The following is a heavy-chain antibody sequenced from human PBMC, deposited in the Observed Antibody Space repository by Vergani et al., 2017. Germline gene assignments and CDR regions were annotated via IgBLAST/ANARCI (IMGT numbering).Heavy chain of an antibody. CDR2: INPNRGVT. CDR1: GYTFTGYF. V-gene: IGHV1-2*02. J-gene: IGHJ4*02. D-gene: IGHD1-26*01. Sequence: QVRLMQSAAEVKKPGASVRVSCKASGYTFTGYFIHWLRQAPGQGLEWMGWINPNRGVTNYGQKFHGRVTMTSDTSTNTVYMELSRRKSDDTALYYCAKDRANSGAYRIDFWGPGTLVTVAS. CDR3: AKDRANSGAYRIDF.